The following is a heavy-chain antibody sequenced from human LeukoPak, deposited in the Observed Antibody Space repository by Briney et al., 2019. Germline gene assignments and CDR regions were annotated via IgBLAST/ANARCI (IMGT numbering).Heavy chain of an antibody. Sequence: PGGSLRLSCVVSGIPFSDYYMNWIRQTPGKGLEWISYISASSSYTDYADSVKGRFTIPRDNAQNALFLQMNRLRVEDTAVYYCAAGTAADYWGQGTLVTVSS. V-gene: IGHV3-11*03. D-gene: IGHD6-13*01. CDR1: GIPFSDYY. CDR3: AAGTAADY. J-gene: IGHJ4*02. CDR2: ISASSSYT.